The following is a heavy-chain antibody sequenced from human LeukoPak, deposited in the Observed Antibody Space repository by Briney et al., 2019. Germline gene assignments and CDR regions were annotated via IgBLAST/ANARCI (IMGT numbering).Heavy chain of an antibody. V-gene: IGHV1-69*04. CDR2: VIPLLGVA. D-gene: IGHD3-22*01. CDR3: ATYSVDYYHTSDGMDV. Sequence: ASVKVSCKASGGTLKRYAFNLGRGAPGQGLEWVGRVIPLLGVANYAQKFQGRVTVTADKSTSTAYMELSSLRSEDTAVYYCATYSVDYYHTSDGMDVWGQGTTVTVSS. CDR1: GGTLKRYA. J-gene: IGHJ6*02.